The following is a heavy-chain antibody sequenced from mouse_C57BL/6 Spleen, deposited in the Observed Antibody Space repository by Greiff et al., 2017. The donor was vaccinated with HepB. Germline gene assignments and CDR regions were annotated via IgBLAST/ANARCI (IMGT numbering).Heavy chain of an antibody. Sequence: QVQLQQPGAELVKPGASVKLSCKASGYTFTSYWMQWVKQRPGQGLEWIGEIDPSDSYTNYNQKFKGKATLTVDTSSSTAYMQLSSLTSEDSAVYYSAISGDGPLGDWGQGTLVTVSA. D-gene: IGHD2-3*01. CDR1: GYTFTSYW. CDR2: IDPSDSYT. CDR3: AISGDGPLGD. J-gene: IGHJ3*02. V-gene: IGHV1-50*01.